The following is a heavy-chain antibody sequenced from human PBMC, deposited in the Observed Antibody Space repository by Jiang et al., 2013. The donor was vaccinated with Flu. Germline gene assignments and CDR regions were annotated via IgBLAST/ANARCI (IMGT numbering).Heavy chain of an antibody. CDR2: ISGGADRT. J-gene: IGHJ4*02. D-gene: IGHD1-14*01. Sequence: SGGGLVQPGGSLRLSCAASGFTFSDFHMSWVREAPGKGLEWVSAISGGADRTYYADSVKGRFTISKDFSRTTLYLQMSSLRAEDTAVYYCAKRAFVYGGHFDDWGQGTLVTVSS. CDR3: AKRAFVYGGHFDD. CDR1: GFTFSDFH. V-gene: IGHV3-23*01.